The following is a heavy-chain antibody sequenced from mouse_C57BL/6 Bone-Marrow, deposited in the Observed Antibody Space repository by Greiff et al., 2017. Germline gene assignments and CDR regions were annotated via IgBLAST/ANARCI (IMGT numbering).Heavy chain of an antibody. D-gene: IGHD1-1*01. CDR3: ARRGYYGSSYVFHVHYYAMDY. J-gene: IGHJ4*01. V-gene: IGHV2-9-1*01. Sequence: VKLQESGPGLVAPSQSLSITCTVSGFSLTSYAISWVRQPPGKGLEWLGVIWTGGGTNYNSALKSRLSISKDNSKSQVFLKMNSLQTDDTARYYCARRGYYGSSYVFHVHYYAMDYWGQGTSVTVSS. CDR2: IWTGGGT. CDR1: GFSLTSYA.